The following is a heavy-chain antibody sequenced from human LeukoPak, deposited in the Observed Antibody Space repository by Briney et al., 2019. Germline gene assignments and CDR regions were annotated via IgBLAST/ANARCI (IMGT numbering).Heavy chain of an antibody. D-gene: IGHD3-9*01. V-gene: IGHV3-9*01. CDR3: AKDPYYDILTGYSFPANFDY. CDR2: ISWNSGSI. CDR1: GFTFDDYA. J-gene: IGHJ4*02. Sequence: GGSLRLSCAASGFTFDDYAMHWVRQAPGKGLEWVSGISWNSGSIGYADSVKGRFTISRDNAKNSLYLQMNSLRAEDTALYYCAKDPYYDILTGYSFPANFDYWGQGTLVTVSS.